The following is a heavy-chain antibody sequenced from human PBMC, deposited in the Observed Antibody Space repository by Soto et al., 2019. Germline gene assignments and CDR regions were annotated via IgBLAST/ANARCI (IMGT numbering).Heavy chain of an antibody. CDR2: ISNDGNNK. Sequence: SLRLSCAASGFTFSINDMHWVRQAPGRGLEWVAVISNDGNNKYYADSVKGRFTLSRDNSKNMVYLQMDSLRVEDTAVYFCAKDHQTYNWDYLFDSWGPGTLVTVPQ. D-gene: IGHD1-7*01. J-gene: IGHJ4*02. CDR1: GFTFSIND. CDR3: AKDHQTYNWDYLFDS. V-gene: IGHV3-30*18.